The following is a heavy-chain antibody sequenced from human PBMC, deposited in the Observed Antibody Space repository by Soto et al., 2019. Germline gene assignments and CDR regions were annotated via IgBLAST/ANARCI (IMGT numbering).Heavy chain of an antibody. CDR1: GGSIRSYY. D-gene: IGHD1-1*01. CDR3: ARAVETGGNWFDP. J-gene: IGHJ5*02. V-gene: IGHV4-59*07. Sequence: PSDTLSLTCTVSGGSIRSYYWSWIRQPPGKGLEWIGHIYYSGTTNYNPSLKSRITMSVDTSKNQFSLKLSSVTAADTAVYYCARAVETGGNWFDPWGQGTLVTVSS. CDR2: IYYSGTT.